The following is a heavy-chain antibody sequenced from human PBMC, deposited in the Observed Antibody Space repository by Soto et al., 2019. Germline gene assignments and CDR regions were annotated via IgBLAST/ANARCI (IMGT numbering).Heavy chain of an antibody. J-gene: IGHJ3*02. V-gene: IGHV3-66*01. CDR3: ARSAAVIVGYAFET. CDR1: GSTVSRNY. CDR2: VYTNGNT. Sequence: EVQVMESGGDLVQPGGSLRLSCEAAGSTVSRNYMSWVRQAPGKGLECVSVVYTNGNTYFADSVKGRFTVSRDNSRNTLYLQMNSLRVEDTAVYFCARSAAVIVGYAFETWGPGTMVTVSS. D-gene: IGHD3-22*01.